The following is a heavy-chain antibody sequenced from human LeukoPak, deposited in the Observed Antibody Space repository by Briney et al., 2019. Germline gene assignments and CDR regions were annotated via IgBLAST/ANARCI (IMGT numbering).Heavy chain of an antibody. CDR2: INHSGST. V-gene: IGHV4-34*01. J-gene: IGHJ6*02. CDR3: ARGVVVITLRYYYYGMDV. CDR1: GGSFSGYY. Sequence: PSETLSLTCAVYGGSFSGYYWSWIRQPPGKGLEWIGEINHSGSTNYNPSLKSRVTISVDTSKNQFSLKLSSVTAADTAVYYCARGVVVITLRYYYYGMDVWGQGTTVTVSS. D-gene: IGHD3-22*01.